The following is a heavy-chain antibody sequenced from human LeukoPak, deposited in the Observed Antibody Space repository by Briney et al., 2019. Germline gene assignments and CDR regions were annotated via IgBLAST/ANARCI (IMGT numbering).Heavy chain of an antibody. V-gene: IGHV1-8*01. CDR1: GYTFTSYD. CDR3: ARDKQLDWAHYFYYYMDV. CDR2: MNPNSGNT. Sequence: RASVKVSCKASGYTFTSYDIDWVRQATGQGLEWMGWMNPNSGNTGYAQKFQGRVTMTRNTSISTAYMELSSLRSEDTAVYYCARDKQLDWAHYFYYYMDVWGKGTTVTVSS. J-gene: IGHJ6*03. D-gene: IGHD1-1*01.